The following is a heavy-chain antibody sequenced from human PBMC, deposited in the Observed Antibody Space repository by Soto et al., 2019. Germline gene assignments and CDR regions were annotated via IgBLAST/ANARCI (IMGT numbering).Heavy chain of an antibody. J-gene: IGHJ4*02. Sequence: EVQLLESGGGLVQPGGSLRLSCAASGFTFSSYAMSWVRQAPGKGLEWVSAISGSGGSTYYADSVKGRFTISRDNSKNTLYLQMNILRAEDTAVYYCAKYNYYGSGSYQKYFDYWGQGTLVTVSS. V-gene: IGHV3-23*01. D-gene: IGHD3-10*01. CDR3: AKYNYYGSGSYQKYFDY. CDR2: ISGSGGST. CDR1: GFTFSSYA.